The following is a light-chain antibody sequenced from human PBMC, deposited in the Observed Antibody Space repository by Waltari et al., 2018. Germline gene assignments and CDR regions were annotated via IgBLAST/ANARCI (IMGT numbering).Light chain of an antibody. CDR2: DDS. J-gene: IGLJ2*01. Sequence: SYVLTQPPSMSVAPGQTATITCGGDTLGGKSVHWYQQRPGQAPVLVVYDDSDRPSGIPERISGSNSGNTATLTISRVEAGDEADYYCQVWDTYSDHHIFGGGTKLTVL. CDR3: QVWDTYSDHHI. CDR1: TLGGKS. V-gene: IGLV3-21*02.